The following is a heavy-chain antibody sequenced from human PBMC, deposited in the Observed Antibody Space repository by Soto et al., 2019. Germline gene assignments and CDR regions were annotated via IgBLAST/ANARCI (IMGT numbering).Heavy chain of an antibody. D-gene: IGHD3-22*01. CDR2: ISAYNGHT. CDR1: GYTFSNYG. V-gene: IGHV1-18*01. Sequence: GASVKVSCKASGYTFSNYGISWVRQAPGQGLEWMGWISAYNGHTNCAQNLQGRVTMTTDTSTSTAYMELRSLRSDDTAVYYCARDLDYDSSGYWVDYWGQRTPVPVSA. J-gene: IGHJ4*02. CDR3: ARDLDYDSSGYWVDY.